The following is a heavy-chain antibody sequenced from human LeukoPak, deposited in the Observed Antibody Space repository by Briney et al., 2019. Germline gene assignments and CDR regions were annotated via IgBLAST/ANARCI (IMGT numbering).Heavy chain of an antibody. Sequence: ASVTVSCKASGYTFTSYAIHWVRQAPGQRLEWMGWISAGNGNTKYSQNFQGRVTFISNTSATTAFMELSSLRSEDAAVYYCARDSGSGNNDYWGQGTLVTVSS. V-gene: IGHV1-3*01. CDR3: ARDSGSGNNDY. J-gene: IGHJ4*02. D-gene: IGHD1-26*01. CDR1: GYTFTSYA. CDR2: ISAGNGNT.